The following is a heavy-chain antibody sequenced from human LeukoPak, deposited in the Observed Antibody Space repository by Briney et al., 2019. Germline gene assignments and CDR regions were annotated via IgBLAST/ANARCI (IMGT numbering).Heavy chain of an antibody. CDR2: IYYSGST. Sequence: SETLSLTCTVSGGSISSYYWSWVRQPPGKGLEWIGYIYYSGSTNYNPSLKSRVSISVDTSKNQFSLKLSSVTAADTAVYYCARDVNWFDPWGQGTLVTVSS. J-gene: IGHJ5*02. CDR3: ARDVNWFDP. CDR1: GGSISSYY. V-gene: IGHV4-59*01.